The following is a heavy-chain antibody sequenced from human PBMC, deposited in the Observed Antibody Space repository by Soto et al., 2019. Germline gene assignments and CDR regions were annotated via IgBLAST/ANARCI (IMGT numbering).Heavy chain of an antibody. J-gene: IGHJ4*02. Sequence: PSQTLSRTCTVSGGSLTSSRYYWGWIRHPPGKALEWIGSIYYGWTIYYNPSLKSRVTMSVDTAENQFSLKPSSVTAADTAVYYCVIQRRDLSTQPRYHPDYSGQGTLVNVSS. D-gene: IGHD3-16*02. CDR3: VIQRRDLSTQPRYHPDY. CDR2: IYYGWTI. V-gene: IGHV4-39*01. CDR1: GGSLTSSRYY.